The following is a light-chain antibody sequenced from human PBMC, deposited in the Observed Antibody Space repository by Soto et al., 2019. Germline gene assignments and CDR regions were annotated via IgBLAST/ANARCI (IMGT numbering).Light chain of an antibody. Sequence: IVMTQSQATLSVSPGERATLSCRASQSVSSNLAWYQQNPGQAPRLLIYGASTRATGTPARFSGSGSGTEFTLTISSLQSEDFAVYYCQQYNNWPPLTFGGGTKVEIK. CDR2: GAS. CDR3: QQYNNWPPLT. V-gene: IGKV3-15*01. J-gene: IGKJ4*01. CDR1: QSVSSN.